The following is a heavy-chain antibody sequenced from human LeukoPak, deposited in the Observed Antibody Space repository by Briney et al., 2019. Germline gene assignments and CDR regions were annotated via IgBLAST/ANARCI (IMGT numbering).Heavy chain of an antibody. CDR1: GGTLSSYA. CDR3: ATSTPPTLGYCSSTSCYWFDY. CDR2: IIPMYGTT. V-gene: IGHV1-69*01. D-gene: IGHD2-2*01. Sequence: GSSVKVSCKASGGTLSSYAVSWVRQAPGQGLEWMGGIIPMYGTTNYAQKFQGRVTITAAESTSTAYMELSSLTSEDTAVYYCATSTPPTLGYCSSTSCYWFDYWGQGTLVTVSS. J-gene: IGHJ4*02.